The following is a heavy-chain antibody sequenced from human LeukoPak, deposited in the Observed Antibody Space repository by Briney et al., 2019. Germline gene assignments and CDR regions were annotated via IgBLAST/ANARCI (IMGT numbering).Heavy chain of an antibody. D-gene: IGHD2-15*01. Sequence: SETLSLTCSVSGGSITSYYWSWIRQPPGKGLKWIGEINHSGSTNYNPSLKSRVTISVDTSKNQFSLKLSSVTAADTAVYYCARGQGYCSGGSCYPLVPFDYWGQGTLVTVSS. CDR1: GGSITSYY. CDR2: INHSGST. CDR3: ARGQGYCSGGSCYPLVPFDY. J-gene: IGHJ4*02. V-gene: IGHV4-34*01.